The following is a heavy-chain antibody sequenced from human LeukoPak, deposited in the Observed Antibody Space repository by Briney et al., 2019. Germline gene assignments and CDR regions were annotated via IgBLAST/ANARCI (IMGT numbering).Heavy chain of an antibody. J-gene: IGHJ4*02. D-gene: IGHD6-13*01. CDR1: GFTFSNYA. Sequence: AGGSLRLSCAASGFTFSNYAMTWVRQAPGKGLEWVPLISGSGAATYYPDSLKGRFTISRDNSKNTLSLHMNSLRAEDTAIYYCAPDLRGSAWSLDDWGQGTLVTVSS. V-gene: IGHV3-23*01. CDR2: ISGSGAAT. CDR3: APDLRGSAWSLDD.